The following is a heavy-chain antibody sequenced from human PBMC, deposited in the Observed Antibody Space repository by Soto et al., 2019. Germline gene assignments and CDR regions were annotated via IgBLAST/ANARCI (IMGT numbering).Heavy chain of an antibody. J-gene: IGHJ3*01. CDR3: ARGDRGAFDL. Sequence: EVQLVESGGGLVQPGESLRLSCAASGFTFSYYWMHWVRQTPGKGLLWVSHIHNDGSRTTYADSVKGRFTISRDNARNTVYSQMNSLRDDDTAVYYCARGDRGAFDLWGQGTAVTVSS. D-gene: IGHD1-26*01. CDR2: IHNDGSRT. V-gene: IGHV3-74*03. CDR1: GFTFSYYW.